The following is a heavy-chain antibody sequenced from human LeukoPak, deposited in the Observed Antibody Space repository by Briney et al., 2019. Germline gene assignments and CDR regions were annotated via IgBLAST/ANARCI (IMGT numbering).Heavy chain of an antibody. CDR2: IYYSGST. D-gene: IGHD1-26*01. CDR1: GGSISSSSYY. V-gene: IGHV4-39*07. CDR3: ARSPYGVGAGDV. J-gene: IGHJ6*04. Sequence: SETLSLTCTVSGGSISSSSYYWGWIRQPPGKGLEWIGSIYYSGSTYYNPSLKSRVTISVDTSKNQFSLKLSSVTAADTAVYYCARSPYGVGAGDVWGKGTTVTVSS.